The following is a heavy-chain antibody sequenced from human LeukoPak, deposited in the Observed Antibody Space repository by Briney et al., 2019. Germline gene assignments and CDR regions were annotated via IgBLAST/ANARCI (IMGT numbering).Heavy chain of an antibody. Sequence: SVKVSCKXSGGTFSSYAISWVRQAPGQGLERMGRIIPIFGTANYAQKFQGRVTITTDESTSTAYMELSSLRSEDTAVYYCARSRRGYSSSYAFDIWGQGTMVTVSS. CDR3: ARSRRGYSSSYAFDI. D-gene: IGHD6-6*01. CDR2: IIPIFGTA. V-gene: IGHV1-69*05. CDR1: GGTFSSYA. J-gene: IGHJ3*02.